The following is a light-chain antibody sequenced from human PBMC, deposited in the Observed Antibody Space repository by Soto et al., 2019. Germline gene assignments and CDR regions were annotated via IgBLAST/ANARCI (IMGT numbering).Light chain of an antibody. CDR3: QQYNNWSNT. CDR2: GAS. J-gene: IGKJ2*01. V-gene: IGKV3-15*01. Sequence: EIVMPQSPATLSVSPGERATLSCRASQSVSSTLDWYQQKPGQAPRLLIYGASPRATGIPARFSGSGSGTEFTLTISSLQSEDFAVYYCQQYNNWSNTFGQGTKLEIK. CDR1: QSVSST.